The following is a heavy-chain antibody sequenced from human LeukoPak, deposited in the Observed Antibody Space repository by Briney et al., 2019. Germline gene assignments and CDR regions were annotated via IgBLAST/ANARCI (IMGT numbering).Heavy chain of an antibody. D-gene: IGHD1-26*01. V-gene: IGHV4-59*01. Sequence: SETLSLTCTVSGGSISSYYWSWIRQPPGKGLEWIGYIYYSGSTNYNPSLKSRVTISVDTSKNQFSLKLSSVTAADTAVYYCARVGYSGCVGAFDIWGQGTMVTVSS. CDR2: IYYSGST. CDR3: ARVGYSGCVGAFDI. J-gene: IGHJ3*02. CDR1: GGSISSYY.